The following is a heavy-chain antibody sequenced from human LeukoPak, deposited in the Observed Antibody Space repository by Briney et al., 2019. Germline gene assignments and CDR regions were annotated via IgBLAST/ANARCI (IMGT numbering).Heavy chain of an antibody. CDR3: ATKSTGGDYEGRYFDY. CDR1: GITLSDFW. J-gene: IGHJ4*02. D-gene: IGHD4-17*01. CDR2: INHSGST. Sequence: GSLRLSCAASGITLSDFWFSWVRQPPGKGLEWIGEINHSGSTNYNPSLKSRVTISVDTSKNQFSLKLSSVTAADTAVYYCATKSTGGDYEGRYFDYWGQGTLVTVSS. V-gene: IGHV4-34*08.